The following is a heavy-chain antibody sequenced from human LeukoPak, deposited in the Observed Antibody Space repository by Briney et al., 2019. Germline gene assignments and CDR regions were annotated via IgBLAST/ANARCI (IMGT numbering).Heavy chain of an antibody. CDR3: ARDGVIAPDYYYYGMDV. Sequence: GGSLRLSCAASGFTFRSYSMNWVRQAPGKGLEWVSSISSSSSYIYYADSVKGRFTISRDNAKNSLYLQMNSLRAEDTAVYYCARDGVIAPDYYYYGMDVWGQGTTVTVSS. CDR1: GFTFRSYS. CDR2: ISSSSSYI. J-gene: IGHJ6*02. D-gene: IGHD3-16*02. V-gene: IGHV3-21*01.